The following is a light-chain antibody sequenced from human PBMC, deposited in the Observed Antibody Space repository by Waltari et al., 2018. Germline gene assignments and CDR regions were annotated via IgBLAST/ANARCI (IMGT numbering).Light chain of an antibody. CDR1: KSISSY. Sequence: IQTTQSPSSLSASVADSFTITCRASKSISSYLIWYQQKPGKAPKLLIYALSSLQSGVPARFSRSGSATDFTLTISSLQPEDFATYNCQQSYSTPRTFGQGTKVEIK. J-gene: IGKJ1*01. CDR3: QQSYSTPRT. V-gene: IGKV1-39*01. CDR2: ALS.